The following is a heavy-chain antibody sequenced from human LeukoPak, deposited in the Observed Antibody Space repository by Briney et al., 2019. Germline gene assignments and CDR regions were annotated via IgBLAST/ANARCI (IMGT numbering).Heavy chain of an antibody. CDR3: ARDTLGEGEDANYAVYYFDY. V-gene: IGHV3-23*01. D-gene: IGHD4/OR15-4a*01. J-gene: IGHJ4*02. CDR2: ISGSGGGT. CDR1: GFTFSSYA. Sequence: GGSLRLSCAASGFTFSSYAMNWARQAPGQGLEWVSGISGSGGGTYYADSVKGRFTISRDNSKNTMYLQMNSLRADDTAVYYCARDTLGEGEDANYAVYYFDYWGQRTVVTVSS.